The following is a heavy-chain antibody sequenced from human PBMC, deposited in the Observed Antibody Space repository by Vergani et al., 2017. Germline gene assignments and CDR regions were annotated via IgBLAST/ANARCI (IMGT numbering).Heavy chain of an antibody. Sequence: QVHLVESGGGVVQPGRSLRLSCVVSGFTSSYYGMHWVRQAPGKGLELVAVISDDGTQKYYADSVKGRFTISRDNSKSTLYLQMNSLRTEDTAVYYCATKSCGTPGCQIGYFREWVQGTLVTVSS. CDR1: GFTSSYYG. J-gene: IGHJ1*01. CDR2: ISDDGTQK. D-gene: IGHD1-1*01. V-gene: IGHV3-30*03. CDR3: ATKSCGTPGCQIGYFRE.